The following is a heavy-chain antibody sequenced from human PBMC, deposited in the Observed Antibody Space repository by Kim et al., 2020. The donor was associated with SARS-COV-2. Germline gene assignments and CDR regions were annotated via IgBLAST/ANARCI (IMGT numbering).Heavy chain of an antibody. CDR3: ASPGSSGWGPDY. D-gene: IGHD3-22*01. CDR2: ISYDGSNK. CDR1: GFTFSSYA. J-gene: IGHJ4*02. Sequence: GGSLRLSCAASGFTFSSYAMHWVRQAPGKGLEWVAVISYDGSNKYYADSVKGRFTISRDNSKNTLYLQMNSLRAEDTAVYYCASPGSSGWGPDYWGQGTLVTVSS. V-gene: IGHV3-30*04.